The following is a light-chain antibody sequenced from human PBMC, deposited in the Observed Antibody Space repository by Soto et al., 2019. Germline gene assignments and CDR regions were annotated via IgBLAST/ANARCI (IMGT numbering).Light chain of an antibody. CDR1: QSISIW. CDR3: QQYNTYWT. J-gene: IGKJ1*01. V-gene: IGKV1-5*01. CDR2: DAS. Sequence: DIQLTQSPSTLSASVGDRVTITCRASQSISIWLAWYQQKPGKAPNLLIYDASSLESGVPSRFSGSGSGTEFTLTISSLQPDDFETYYCQQYNTYWTFGQGTKVEIK.